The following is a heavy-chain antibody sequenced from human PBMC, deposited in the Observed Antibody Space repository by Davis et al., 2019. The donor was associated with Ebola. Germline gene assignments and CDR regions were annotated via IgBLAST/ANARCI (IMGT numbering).Heavy chain of an antibody. D-gene: IGHD5-18*01. Sequence: GGSLRLSCAASGFTFRSYGMHWVRQAPGKGLEWVAVIWYDGTKEYHADSVKGRFTISRDNSKNTLYLQMNSLRAEDTAVYYCARDRGYNYGLPDYWGQGTLVTVSS. CDR3: ARDRGYNYGLPDY. CDR2: IWYDGTKE. V-gene: IGHV3-33*01. J-gene: IGHJ4*02. CDR1: GFTFRSYG.